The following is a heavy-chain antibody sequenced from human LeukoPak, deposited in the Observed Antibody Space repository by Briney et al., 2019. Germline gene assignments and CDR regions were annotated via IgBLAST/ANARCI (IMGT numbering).Heavy chain of an antibody. J-gene: IGHJ4*02. D-gene: IGHD6-13*01. CDR3: ARSRRDSAWYIDDY. CDR1: GFTFSNSD. CDR2: IGVPGDT. V-gene: IGHV3-13*01. Sequence: GGSLRLSCAASGFTFSNSDMHWVRQAPGKGLEWVSAIGVPGDTYYPDSVKGRFTISRDHARSSLSLQMHSLTADDTAVYYCARSRRDSAWYIDDYWGQGTLVTVSS.